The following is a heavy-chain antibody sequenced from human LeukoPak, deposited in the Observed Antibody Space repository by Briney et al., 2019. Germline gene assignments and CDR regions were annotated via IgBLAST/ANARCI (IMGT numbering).Heavy chain of an antibody. CDR2: IYYSGST. CDR3: ARGAGYYRRYFDY. CDR1: GGSINRSTYY. D-gene: IGHD3-3*01. J-gene: IGHJ4*02. V-gene: IGHV4-39*07. Sequence: SETLFLTCSVSGGSINRSTYYWGWIRQSPGKGLEWIGSIYYSGSTYYNPSLKSRVTMSVDTSRNQFSLRLRSVTAADTAVYYCARGAGYYRRYFDYWGQGTLVTVSS.